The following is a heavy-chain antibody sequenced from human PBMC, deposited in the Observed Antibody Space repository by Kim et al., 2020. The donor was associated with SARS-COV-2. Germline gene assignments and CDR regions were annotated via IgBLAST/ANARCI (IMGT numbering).Heavy chain of an antibody. CDR1: GYTFTSYG. CDR3: ARASCEYSSSWRCWFDP. J-gene: IGHJ5*02. Sequence: ASVKVSCKASGYTFTSYGISWVRQAPGQGLEWMGWISAYNGNTNYAQKLQGRVTMTTDTSTSTAYMELRSLRSDDTAVYYCARASCEYSSSWRCWFDPWGQGTLVTVSS. V-gene: IGHV1-18*01. D-gene: IGHD6-13*01. CDR2: ISAYNGNT.